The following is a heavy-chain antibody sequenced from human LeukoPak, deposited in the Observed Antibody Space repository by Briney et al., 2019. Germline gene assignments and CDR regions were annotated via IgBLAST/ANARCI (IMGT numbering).Heavy chain of an antibody. J-gene: IGHJ4*02. CDR3: AKSLGVVCYTRYKGFDQ. CDR1: GFIFSSYA. Sequence: GWSVRLSCASTGFIFSSYALNWVRQAPGRGLEWVSSISNSDGSTYYADFVKCRFTISRDNSKNPLHLQMNSLRAEDTAVYYCAKSLGVVCYTRYKGFDQWGQGTLVTVSS. V-gene: IGHV3-23*01. D-gene: IGHD2-8*01. CDR2: ISNSDGST.